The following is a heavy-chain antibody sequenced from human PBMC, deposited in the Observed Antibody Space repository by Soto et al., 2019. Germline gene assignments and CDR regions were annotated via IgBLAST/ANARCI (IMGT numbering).Heavy chain of an antibody. CDR2: IYYSGST. J-gene: IGHJ5*02. V-gene: IGHV4-59*01. CDR3: ARAPGQWLDNWFDP. Sequence: PSETLSLTCTVSGGSISSYYWSWIRQPPGKGLEWIGYIYYSGSTNYNPSLKSRVTISVDTSKNQFSLKLSSVTAADTAVYYCARAPGQWLDNWFDPWGQGTLVTVSS. CDR1: GGSISSYY. D-gene: IGHD6-19*01.